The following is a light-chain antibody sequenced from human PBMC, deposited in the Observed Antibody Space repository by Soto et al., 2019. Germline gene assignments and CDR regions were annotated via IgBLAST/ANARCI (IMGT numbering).Light chain of an antibody. J-gene: IGLJ1*01. CDR3: SSYTSSTFFV. Sequence: QSVLTQPASVSESPGQSITISCTGTSSDFGGYNYVSWYQQHPGKAPKLMIYDVSNRPSGVSNRFSGSKSGNTASLTISGLQTEDEADYYCSSYTSSTFFVFGTGTKLTVL. V-gene: IGLV2-14*03. CDR1: SSDFGGYNY. CDR2: DVS.